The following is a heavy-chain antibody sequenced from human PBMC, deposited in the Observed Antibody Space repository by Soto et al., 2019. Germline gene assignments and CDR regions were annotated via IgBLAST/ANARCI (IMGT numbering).Heavy chain of an antibody. CDR1: GYTFTSYG. CDR2: ISAYNGNT. Sequence: ASVKVSCKASGYTFTSYGISWVRQAPGQGLEWMGWISAYNGNTNYAQKLQGRVTMTTDTSTSTAYMEPRSLRSDDTAVYYCARVPEAGSAAGPHFDYWGQGTLVTVSS. D-gene: IGHD6-13*01. CDR3: ARVPEAGSAAGPHFDY. J-gene: IGHJ4*02. V-gene: IGHV1-18*01.